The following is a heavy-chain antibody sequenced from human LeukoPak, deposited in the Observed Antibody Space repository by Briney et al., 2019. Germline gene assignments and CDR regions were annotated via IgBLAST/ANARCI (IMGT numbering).Heavy chain of an antibody. CDR3: AETRYYDFWSGIDNWFDP. CDR2: ISGSGGST. D-gene: IGHD3-3*01. J-gene: IGHJ5*02. CDR1: GFTFSSYA. V-gene: IGHV3-23*01. Sequence: PGGSLRLSCAASGFTFSSYAMSWVRQAPGKGLEWVSAISGSGGSTYYADSVKGRFTISRDKSKNTLYLQMNSLRADDTAVYYCAETRYYDFWSGIDNWFDPWGQGTLVTVSS.